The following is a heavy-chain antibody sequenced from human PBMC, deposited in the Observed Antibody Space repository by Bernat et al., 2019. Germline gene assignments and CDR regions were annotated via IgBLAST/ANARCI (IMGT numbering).Heavy chain of an antibody. D-gene: IGHD1-26*01. CDR1: GYTFTSYG. Sequence: QVRLVQSDTAVQKPRSSVKFSRQASGYTFTSYGISWVRQAPGQGLEWMGWISAYNGNTNYAQKLQGRVTMTTDTSTSTAYMELRSLRSDDTAVYYCVLSGATTSFDYWGQGT. V-gene: IGHV1-18*01. CDR3: VLSGATTSFDY. CDR2: ISAYNGNT. J-gene: IGHJ4*02.